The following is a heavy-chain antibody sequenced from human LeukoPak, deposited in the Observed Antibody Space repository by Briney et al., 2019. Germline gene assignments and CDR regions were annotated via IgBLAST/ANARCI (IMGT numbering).Heavy chain of an antibody. CDR1: GYTFTGYY. Sequence: ALVKVSCKASGYTFTGYYMHWVRQAPGQGLEWMGRINPNSGGTNYAQKFQGRVTMTRDTSISTAYMELSRLRSDDTAVYYCAKTSPIVGSPLGYWGQGTLVTVSS. D-gene: IGHD1-26*01. CDR2: INPNSGGT. V-gene: IGHV1-2*06. J-gene: IGHJ4*02. CDR3: AKTSPIVGSPLGY.